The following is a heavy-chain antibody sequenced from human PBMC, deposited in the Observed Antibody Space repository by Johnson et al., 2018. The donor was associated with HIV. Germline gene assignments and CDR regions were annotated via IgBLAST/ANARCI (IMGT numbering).Heavy chain of an antibody. CDR1: GFTFSSYA. CDR3: ARDKGSWFDDAFDI. CDR2: IAYDGSNK. J-gene: IGHJ3*02. Sequence: VQLVESGGGVVQPGRSLRLSCAASGFTFSSYAMHWVRQAPGKGLEWVAFIAYDGSNKYYADSVKGRFTISRDNSKNTLYLQMNSLKVEDTAVYYCARDKGSWFDDAFDIWGQGTMVTVSS. D-gene: IGHD6-13*01. V-gene: IGHV3-30*04.